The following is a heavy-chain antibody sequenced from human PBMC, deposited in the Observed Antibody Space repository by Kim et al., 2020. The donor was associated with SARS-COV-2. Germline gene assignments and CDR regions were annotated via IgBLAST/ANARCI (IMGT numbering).Heavy chain of an antibody. D-gene: IGHD6-19*01. CDR2: TYYRSKWYN. V-gene: IGHV6-1*01. J-gene: IGHJ6*02. Sequence: SQTLSLTCAISGDSVSSNSAAWNWIRQSPSRGLEWLGRTYYRSKWYNDYAVSVKSRITINPDTSKNQFSLQLNSVTPEDTAVYYCARDENLSGWRYYYGMDVWGQGTTVTVSS. CDR1: GDSVSSNSAA. CDR3: ARDENLSGWRYYYGMDV.